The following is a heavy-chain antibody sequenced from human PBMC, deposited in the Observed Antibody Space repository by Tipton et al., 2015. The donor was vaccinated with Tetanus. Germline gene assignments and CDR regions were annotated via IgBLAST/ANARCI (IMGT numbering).Heavy chain of an antibody. V-gene: IGHV4-34*01. J-gene: IGHJ4*02. D-gene: IGHD4-17*01. CDR1: GGSFSAYY. Sequence: TLSLTCAVYGGSFSAYYWSWIRQSPGKGLEWIGEINHSGSTTYSPSFKSRVTISVDTPKNQFSLQLNSVTPEDTAVYYCARELDYAGQFGCSFDFWGQGTLVTVSS. CDR2: INHSGST. CDR3: ARELDYAGQFGCSFDF.